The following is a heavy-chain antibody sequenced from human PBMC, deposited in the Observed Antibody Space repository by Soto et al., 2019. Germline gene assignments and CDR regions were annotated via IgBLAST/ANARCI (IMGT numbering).Heavy chain of an antibody. V-gene: IGHV1-69*02. J-gene: IGHJ4*02. CDR1: GGTFSSYT. CDR3: ARGAGDYSNYVGIDY. D-gene: IGHD4-4*01. Sequence: QVQLVQSGAEVKKPGSSVKVSCKASGGTFSSYTISWVRQAPGQGLEWMGRIIPILGIANYAQKFQGRVTITADKSTSTAYMELSSLRSEDTAVYYCARGAGDYSNYVGIDYWGQGNLFNVSS. CDR2: IIPILGIA.